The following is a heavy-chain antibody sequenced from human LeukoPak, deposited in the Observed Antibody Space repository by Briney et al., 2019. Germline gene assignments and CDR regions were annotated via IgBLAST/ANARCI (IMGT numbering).Heavy chain of an antibody. Sequence: ASVKVSCKASGYTFTNGDVSWVRQATGQGLEWIGKMNPNSGNTGYAQKFQGRVTMTRSTSVSTVHMELNSLTSEDTAVYFCARSAPGTGYTAWGQGTLVTVSS. CDR2: MNPNSGNT. CDR3: ARSAPGTGYTA. D-gene: IGHD3-9*01. V-gene: IGHV1-8*01. CDR1: GYTFTNGD. J-gene: IGHJ4*02.